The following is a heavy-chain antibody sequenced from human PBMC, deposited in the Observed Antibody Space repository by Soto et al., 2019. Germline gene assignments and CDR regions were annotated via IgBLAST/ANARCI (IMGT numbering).Heavy chain of an antibody. CDR3: ARDRPTDSKRFAP. J-gene: IGHJ5*02. CDR1: GYTFTSYS. Sequence: ASVKVSCKASGYTFTSYSINWVRQAPGQGLEWMGWINAYNGNTYYAQKFQGRVTMTTDTSTSTAYMDLRSLRSDDTAVYYCARDRPTDSKRFAPWGQGTLVTSPQ. D-gene: IGHD5-18*01. V-gene: IGHV1-18*01. CDR2: INAYNGNT.